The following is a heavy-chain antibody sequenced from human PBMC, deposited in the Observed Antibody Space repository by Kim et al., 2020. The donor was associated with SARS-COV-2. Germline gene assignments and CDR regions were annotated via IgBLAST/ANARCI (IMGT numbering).Heavy chain of an antibody. CDR1: GLSFSDSY. CDR3: ARSGNGYNAFGI. V-gene: IGHV3-11*01. J-gene: IGHJ4*02. Sequence: GGSLRLSCAASGLSFSDSYMNWVRQAPGKGLEWLSFISTRGESIFSADSVEGRFTISRDNAKNSLSLQMHYLRAEDTAASYCARSGNGYNAFGIWGQG. D-gene: IGHD5-12*01. CDR2: ISTRGESI.